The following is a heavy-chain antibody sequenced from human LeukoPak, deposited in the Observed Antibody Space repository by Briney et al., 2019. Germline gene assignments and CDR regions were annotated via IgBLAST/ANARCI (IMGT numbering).Heavy chain of an antibody. D-gene: IGHD1-26*01. J-gene: IGHJ4*02. V-gene: IGHV3-7*01. CDR2: IKQDGGET. CDR3: ARDKVVGATVLDY. CDR1: GLAFRTFW. Sequence: GWCLRLSWPGCGLAFRTFWMSWVRQALGPGLEWVGEIKQDGGETYYVESVKGRFTISRDNAKTSLYLQMNSLRAEDTGVYYCARDKVVGATVLDYWGQGTLVTVSS.